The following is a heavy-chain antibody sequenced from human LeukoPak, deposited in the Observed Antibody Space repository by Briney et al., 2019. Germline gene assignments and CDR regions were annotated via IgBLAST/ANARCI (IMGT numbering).Heavy chain of an antibody. CDR1: AYSSTTYD. J-gene: IGHJ4*02. CDR3: ATDDPRDFDWLPLDS. D-gene: IGHD3-9*01. V-gene: IGHV1-8*03. Sequence: ASVKVSCKASAYSSTTYDINWVRQAPGQGLEWVGWVSAYNGNTNYAQKFQGRVTITRNTSISTAYMELSSLRSEDTAVYYCATDDPRDFDWLPLDSWGQGTLVTVSS. CDR2: VSAYNGNT.